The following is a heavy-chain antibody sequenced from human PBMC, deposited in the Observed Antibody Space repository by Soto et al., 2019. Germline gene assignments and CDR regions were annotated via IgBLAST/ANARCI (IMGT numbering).Heavy chain of an antibody. Sequence: QVRLVQSGAEVKEPGDSVRVSCEASGYTFTAYHIHWVRQAPGQGLEWMGWINPKFGDTGYAQDFQGRVSMTSDMSISTGYMELSRLTSDDTAIYYCARNMDYYYGRGSGNGHGVWGQGTTVTVFS. CDR1: GYTFTAYH. J-gene: IGHJ6*02. CDR3: ARNMDYYYGRGSGNGHGV. D-gene: IGHD3-10*02. CDR2: INPKFGDT. V-gene: IGHV1-2*02.